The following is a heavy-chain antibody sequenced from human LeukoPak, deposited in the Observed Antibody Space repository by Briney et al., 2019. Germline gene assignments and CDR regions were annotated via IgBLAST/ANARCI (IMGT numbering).Heavy chain of an antibody. D-gene: IGHD6-13*01. V-gene: IGHV4-34*01. CDR1: GGSFSGYY. CDR3: ARGLGTIAAAGMRPPRYYFDY. CDR2: INHSGST. Sequence: SETLSLTCAVYGGSFSGYYWSWIRQPPGKGLEWIGEINHSGSTNYNPSLKSRVTISVDTSKNQFSLKLSSVTAADTAVYYCARGLGTIAAAGMRPPRYYFDYWGQGTLVAVSS. J-gene: IGHJ4*02.